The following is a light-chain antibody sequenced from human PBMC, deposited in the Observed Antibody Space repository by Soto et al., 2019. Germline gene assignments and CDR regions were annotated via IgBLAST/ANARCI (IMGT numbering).Light chain of an antibody. V-gene: IGLV2-14*01. CDR3: CSYTSSNYL. CDR2: EVN. J-gene: IGLJ1*01. CDR1: SSDIGRYDF. Sequence: QSALAQPASVSGSPGQSITISCTGSSSDIGRYDFVSWYQQLPGKAPKLLLYEVNHRPSGVSDRFSGSKSGNTASLTISGLQPDDEHHYYCCSYTSSNYLFGSGTKVT.